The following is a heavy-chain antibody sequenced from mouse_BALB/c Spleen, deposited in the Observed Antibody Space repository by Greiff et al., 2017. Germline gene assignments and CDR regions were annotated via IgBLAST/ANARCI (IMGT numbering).Heavy chain of an antibody. CDR3: RHFYGNYLWYFDV. D-gene: IGHD2-1*01. Sequence: QVQLQQSGAELVRPGASVKLSCKALGYTFTDSEMHWVKQTPVHGLEWIGAIHPGSGGTAYNQKFQGKATLTADKSSSTAYMELSSLTSEDSAVYYCRHFYGNYLWYFDVWGAGTTVTVSS. V-gene: IGHV1-15*01. J-gene: IGHJ1*01. CDR2: IHPGSGGT. CDR1: GYTFTDSE.